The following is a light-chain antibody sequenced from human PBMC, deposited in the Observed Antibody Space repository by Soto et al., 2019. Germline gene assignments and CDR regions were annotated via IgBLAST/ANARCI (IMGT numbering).Light chain of an antibody. CDR2: DAS. J-gene: IGKJ1*01. Sequence: DIQMTHSPSTLSASFGDRVTITCRASQRMSGFLAWYQQKPGKAPQLLISDASSLESGVPSRFSGGGSGTAFTLTISSLQPEDFATYYCQHYSSNSGTFGPGTKVDIK. CDR1: QRMSGF. CDR3: QHYSSNSGT. V-gene: IGKV1-5*01.